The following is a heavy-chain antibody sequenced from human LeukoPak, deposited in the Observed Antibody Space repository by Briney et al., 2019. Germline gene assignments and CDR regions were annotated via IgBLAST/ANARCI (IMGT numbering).Heavy chain of an antibody. Sequence: GASVKVSCKASGYTFTSYDINWVRQATGQGLEWMGWMNPNSGNTGYAQKFQGRVTMTRNTSISTAYMGLSSLRSEDTAVYYCARVPAKGPRRLEWLHSYYYYYGMDVWGQGTTVTVSS. V-gene: IGHV1-8*01. D-gene: IGHD3-3*01. CDR1: GYTFTSYD. J-gene: IGHJ6*02. CDR2: MNPNSGNT. CDR3: ARVPAKGPRRLEWLHSYYYYYGMDV.